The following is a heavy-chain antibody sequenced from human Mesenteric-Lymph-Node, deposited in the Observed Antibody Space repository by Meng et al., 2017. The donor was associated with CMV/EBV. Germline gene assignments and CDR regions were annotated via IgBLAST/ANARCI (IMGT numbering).Heavy chain of an antibody. Sequence: GESLKISCAASGFTFSDHYMDWVRQAPGKGLEWVGRTRNKANSYTTEYAASVKGRFTISRDDSRSIVYLQMNSLKTEDTAVYFCTRYDSSGYRYYYGMDVWGQGTTVTVSS. V-gene: IGHV3-72*01. CDR1: GFTFSDHY. J-gene: IGHJ6*02. CDR3: TRYDSSGYRYYYGMDV. D-gene: IGHD3-22*01. CDR2: TRNKANSYTT.